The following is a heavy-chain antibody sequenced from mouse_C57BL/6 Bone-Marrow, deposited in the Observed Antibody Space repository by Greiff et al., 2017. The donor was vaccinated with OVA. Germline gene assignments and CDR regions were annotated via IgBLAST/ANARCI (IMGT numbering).Heavy chain of an antibody. CDR2: ILPGGGST. CDR1: GYTFTGSW. CDR3: ARGGYDDDEGIAY. V-gene: IGHV1-9*01. J-gene: IGHJ3*01. Sequence: QVQLQQSGAELMKPGASVKLSCKATGYTFTGSWIEWVKQRPGHGLEWIGAILPGGGSTNYNEKFKGKATFTADTSSNTAYMQLSSLTTEDSAIYYCARGGYDDDEGIAYWGQGTLVTVSA. D-gene: IGHD2-4*01.